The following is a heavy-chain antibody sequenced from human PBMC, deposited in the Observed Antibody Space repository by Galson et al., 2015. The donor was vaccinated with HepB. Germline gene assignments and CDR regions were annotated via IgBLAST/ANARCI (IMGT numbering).Heavy chain of an antibody. CDR2: ISGSGGST. CDR1: GFTFSSYA. V-gene: IGHV3-23*01. J-gene: IGHJ3*02. CDR3: AKDTMIVVGRLDAFDI. D-gene: IGHD3-22*01. Sequence: SLRLSCAASGFTFSSYAMSWIRQAPGKGLEWVSAISGSGGSTYYADSVKGRFTISRDNSKNTLYLQMNSLRAEDTAVYYCAKDTMIVVGRLDAFDIWGQGTMVTVSS.